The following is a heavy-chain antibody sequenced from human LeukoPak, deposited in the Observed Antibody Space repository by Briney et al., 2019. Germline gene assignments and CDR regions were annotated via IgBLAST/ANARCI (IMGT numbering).Heavy chain of an antibody. V-gene: IGHV3-74*03. CDR2: INSDGSST. J-gene: IGHJ5*02. CDR1: GFTFSNYW. CDR3: ARGMVATGS. Sequence: GGSLRLSCAAPGFTFSNYWMHWVRQVPGKGLVWVSRINSDGSSTEHADSVKCRFTISRDNSENTVDLQMNSLRVEDTAVYYCARGMVATGSWGQGTLVTVSS. D-gene: IGHD5-12*01.